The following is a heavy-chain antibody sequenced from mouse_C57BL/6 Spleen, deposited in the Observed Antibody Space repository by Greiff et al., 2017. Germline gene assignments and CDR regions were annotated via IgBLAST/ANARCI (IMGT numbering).Heavy chain of an antibody. V-gene: IGHV1-82*01. Sequence: QVQLQQSGPELVKPGASVKISCKASGYAFSSSWMNWVKQRPGKGLEWIGRIYPGDGDTNYNGKFKGKATLTADKSSSTAYMQLSSLTSEDSAVYFCARTGGSSSYYYAMDDWGQGTSVTVSS. J-gene: IGHJ4*01. D-gene: IGHD1-1*01. CDR2: IYPGDGDT. CDR1: GYAFSSSW. CDR3: ARTGGSSSYYYAMDD.